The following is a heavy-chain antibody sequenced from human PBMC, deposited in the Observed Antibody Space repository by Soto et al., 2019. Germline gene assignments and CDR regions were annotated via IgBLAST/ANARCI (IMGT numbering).Heavy chain of an antibody. CDR2: ISDYNGNT. D-gene: IGHD6-13*01. CDR3: AKDGISRSRWSRSYYYMDV. CDR1: GYTFTSYA. V-gene: IGHV1-18*01. J-gene: IGHJ6*03. Sequence: QVQLVQSGAEVKKPGASVKVSCKASGYTFTSYAISWVRQATGQGLEWMGWISDYNGNTNYPQKLQGRVTMTTDTSTSTVYMELMSLRSDDTAVYYCAKDGISRSRWSRSYYYMDVWGKGTTVTVSS.